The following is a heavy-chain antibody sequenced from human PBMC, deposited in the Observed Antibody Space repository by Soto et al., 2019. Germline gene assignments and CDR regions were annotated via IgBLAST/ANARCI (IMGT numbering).Heavy chain of an antibody. V-gene: IGHV3-21*01. J-gene: IGHJ4*02. Sequence: GGSLRLSCAASGFTFSSYSMDWVRQAPGKGLEWVSSISSSSSYIYYADSVKGRFTISRDNAKNSLYLQMNSLRAEDTAVYYCARPYDFWSGYYTGFDYWGQGTLVTVSS. CDR3: ARPYDFWSGYYTGFDY. D-gene: IGHD3-3*01. CDR2: ISSSSSYI. CDR1: GFTFSSYS.